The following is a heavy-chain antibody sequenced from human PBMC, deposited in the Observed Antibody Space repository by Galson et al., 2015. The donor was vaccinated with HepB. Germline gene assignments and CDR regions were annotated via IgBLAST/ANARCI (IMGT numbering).Heavy chain of an antibody. CDR1: GGTFSSYA. Sequence: SVKVSCKASGGTFSSYAISWVRQAPGQGLEWMGWINPNSGGTNYAQKFQGRVTMTRDTSISTAYMELSRLRSDDTAVYYCARAMEFILTGYYTTGVGGMDVWGQGTTVTVSS. V-gene: IGHV1-2*02. J-gene: IGHJ6*02. CDR2: INPNSGGT. D-gene: IGHD3-9*01. CDR3: ARAMEFILTGYYTTGVGGMDV.